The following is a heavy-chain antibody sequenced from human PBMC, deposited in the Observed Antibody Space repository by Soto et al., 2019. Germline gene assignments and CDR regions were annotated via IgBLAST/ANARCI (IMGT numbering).Heavy chain of an antibody. CDR2: IYYSGST. J-gene: IGHJ6*02. Sequence: SENLPLTCTVSGGSISSYYWSWIRQPPGKGLEWIGYIYYSGSTNYNPSLTSRVTISVDTSKNQFSLKLSSVTAADTAVYYCARAGSSSWSNYYYVMDVWGQGTTVTVSS. CDR3: ARAGSSSWSNYYYVMDV. CDR1: GGSISSYY. V-gene: IGHV4-59*01. D-gene: IGHD6-13*01.